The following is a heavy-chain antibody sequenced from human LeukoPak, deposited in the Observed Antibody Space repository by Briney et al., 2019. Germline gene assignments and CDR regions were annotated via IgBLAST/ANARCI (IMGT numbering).Heavy chain of an antibody. CDR3: ARVNLQGYSSSWSLGYYGMDV. CDR2: ISYDGSNK. D-gene: IGHD6-13*01. Sequence: GGSLRLSCAASGFTFSSYAMHWVRQAPGKGLEWVAVISYDGSNKYYADSVKGRFTISRDNSKNTLYLQMNSLRAEDTAVYYCARVNLQGYSSSWSLGYYGMDVWGQGTTVTVSS. J-gene: IGHJ6*02. V-gene: IGHV3-30-3*01. CDR1: GFTFSSYA.